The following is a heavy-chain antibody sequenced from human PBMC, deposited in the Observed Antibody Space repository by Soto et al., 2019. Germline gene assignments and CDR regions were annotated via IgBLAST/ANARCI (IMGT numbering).Heavy chain of an antibody. CDR2: INPGNGDT. CDR3: AAGGGGSRY. J-gene: IGHJ1*01. Sequence: QFQLVQSGAEEKKPEASVKVSCKASGYTFISYAMHWVRQAPGQSLEWMGWINPGNGDTKYSQTLQGRVTLTRDTSASTAYMELTSLSSDDTAVYYCAAGGGGSRYWGQGTLVTVSS. V-gene: IGHV1-3*05. D-gene: IGHD2-15*01. CDR1: GYTFISYA.